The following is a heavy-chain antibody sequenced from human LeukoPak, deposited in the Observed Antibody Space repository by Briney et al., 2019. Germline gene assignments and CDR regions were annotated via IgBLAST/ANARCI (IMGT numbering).Heavy chain of an antibody. Sequence: ASVKVSCKASGYTFTGYYMHWVRQAPRQGLEWMGWINPNSGGTNYAQKFQGRVTMTRDTSISTAYMELSRLRSDDTAVYYCARDPPGAVAAAGGAYWGQGTLVTVSS. J-gene: IGHJ4*02. CDR2: INPNSGGT. CDR3: ARDPPGAVAAAGGAY. CDR1: GYTFTGYY. V-gene: IGHV1-2*02. D-gene: IGHD6-13*01.